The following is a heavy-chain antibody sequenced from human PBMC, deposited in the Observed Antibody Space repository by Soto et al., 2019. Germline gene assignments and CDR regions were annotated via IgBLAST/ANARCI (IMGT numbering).Heavy chain of an antibody. CDR2: ITKDGSSK. CDR3: VRDDDGPQNGMDV. V-gene: IGHV3-33*01. J-gene: IGHJ6*02. Sequence: QVQLVESGGGVVQPGRSLTVSCEASGFTFSSYGMHWVRQAPGKGLVWVAVITKDGSSKYYADSVKGRFTISRDNSRNTLSLQKNTLRAEDTALYYGVRDDDGPQNGMDVWGQGTTVTVSS. D-gene: IGHD4-17*01. CDR1: GFTFSSYG.